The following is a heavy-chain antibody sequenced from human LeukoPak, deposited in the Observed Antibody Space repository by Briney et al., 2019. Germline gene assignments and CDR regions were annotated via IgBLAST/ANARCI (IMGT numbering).Heavy chain of an antibody. CDR1: GFTFSSYW. Sequence: GGSLRLSCAASGFTFSSYWMSWVRQAPGKGLEWVANIKQDGSEKYYVDSVKGRFTVSRDNAKNSLYLQMNSLRAEDTAVYYCAREGYGYSSSWYSAYFDYWGQGTLVTVSS. J-gene: IGHJ4*02. CDR3: AREGYGYSSSWYSAYFDY. V-gene: IGHV3-7*01. D-gene: IGHD6-13*01. CDR2: IKQDGSEK.